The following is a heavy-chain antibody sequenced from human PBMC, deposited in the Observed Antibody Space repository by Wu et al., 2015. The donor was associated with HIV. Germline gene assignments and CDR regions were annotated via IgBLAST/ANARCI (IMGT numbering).Heavy chain of an antibody. J-gene: IGHJ4*01. CDR3: ARDVEYGDNDVRDY. CDR2: IKPRTGDT. D-gene: IGHD4-17*01. CDR1: GYTFTSYY. V-gene: IGHV1-46*01. Sequence: QVQLVQSGAEVKKPAASVKVSCKASGYTFTSYYIHWVRQALGQGPEWMGWIKPRTGDTSFAQKFQGRVTMTRDTSTRTVYMEMSSLRSDDTAVYYCARDVEYGDNDVRDYWGRRNDWSPSPQ.